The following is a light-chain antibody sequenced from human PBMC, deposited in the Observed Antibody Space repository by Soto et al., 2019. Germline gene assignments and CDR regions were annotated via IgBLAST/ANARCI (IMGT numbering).Light chain of an antibody. CDR2: GAS. V-gene: IGKV3D-15*01. Sequence: EIVMTQSPATLSVSPGERATLSCRASQSVSSNLAWYQQKPGQAPRLLIYGASTRATGISARFSGSGSGTEFTLTISSLQSEDFAVYYCPQYNNWPPITFGQGTRLEIK. J-gene: IGKJ5*01. CDR3: PQYNNWPPIT. CDR1: QSVSSN.